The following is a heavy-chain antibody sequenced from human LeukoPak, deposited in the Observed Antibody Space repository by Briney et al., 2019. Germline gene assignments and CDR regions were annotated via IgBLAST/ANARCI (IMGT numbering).Heavy chain of an antibody. D-gene: IGHD6-13*01. J-gene: IGHJ6*02. Sequence: GRSLRLSCAASGFTFSSYGMHWVRQAPGKGPEWVAVIWYDGSNKYYADSVKGRFTISRDNSKNTLYLQMNSLRAEDTAVYYCASGDSSSWSRWYYYGMDVWGQGTTVTVSS. V-gene: IGHV3-33*01. CDR2: IWYDGSNK. CDR3: ASGDSSSWSRWYYYGMDV. CDR1: GFTFSSYG.